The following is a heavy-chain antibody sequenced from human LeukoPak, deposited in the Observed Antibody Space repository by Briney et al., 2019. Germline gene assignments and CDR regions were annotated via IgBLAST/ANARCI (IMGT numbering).Heavy chain of an antibody. V-gene: IGHV3-53*04. CDR3: TRAEGHAGGFFDS. D-gene: IGHD3-16*01. J-gene: IGHJ4*02. CDR2: IYSVGST. Sequence: GGSLRLSCAVSGFTVSRQFMSWVRRVPGKGLEWVATIYSVGSTYYADSVRGRFTISRTNSNNTLDLEMNSLRPDDTAVYFCTRAEGHAGGFFDSWGQGVLITVSS. CDR1: GFTVSRQF.